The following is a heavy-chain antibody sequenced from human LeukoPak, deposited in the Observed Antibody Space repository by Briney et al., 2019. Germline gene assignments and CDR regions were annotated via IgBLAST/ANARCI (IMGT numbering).Heavy chain of an antibody. Sequence: GGSLRLSCAASGFTVNNNYMNWVRQAPGKGLEWVSALYIGGNTYYADSVRGRFTISRDNSKNTLYLQMNSLRAEDTAIYYCMTAAGYNFGQYWGQGTLVTVSS. V-gene: IGHV3-53*01. J-gene: IGHJ4*02. CDR1: GFTVNNNY. CDR2: LYIGGNT. D-gene: IGHD5-18*01. CDR3: MTAAGYNFGQY.